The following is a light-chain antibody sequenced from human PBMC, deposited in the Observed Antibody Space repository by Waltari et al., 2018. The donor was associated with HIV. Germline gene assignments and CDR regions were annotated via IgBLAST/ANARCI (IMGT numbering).Light chain of an antibody. CDR3: QQYNSYYT. CDR2: AAS. J-gene: IGKJ2*01. CDR1: QSIGGN. Sequence: ENVLTQSPATLSVSPGERVILSCRASQSIGGNLAWYQQKPGQAPRLLIYAASTRAAVIPARFSGSGSGTEFSLTISSLQSEDFATYYCQQYNSYYTFGQGTKLEIK. V-gene: IGKV3D-15*01.